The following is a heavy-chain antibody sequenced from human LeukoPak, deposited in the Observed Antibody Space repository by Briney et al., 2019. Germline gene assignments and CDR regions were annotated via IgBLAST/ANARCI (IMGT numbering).Heavy chain of an antibody. J-gene: IGHJ5*02. CDR3: AREGSGANWFDP. CDR2: MNPNSGNT. D-gene: IGHD3-10*01. Sequence: VKVSCKASGYTFTSYDINWVRQATGQGLEWMGWMNPNSGNTGYAQKFQGRVTMTRNTSISTAYMELSSLRSEDTAVYYCAREGSGANWFDPWGQGTLVTVSS. V-gene: IGHV1-8*01. CDR1: GYTFTSYD.